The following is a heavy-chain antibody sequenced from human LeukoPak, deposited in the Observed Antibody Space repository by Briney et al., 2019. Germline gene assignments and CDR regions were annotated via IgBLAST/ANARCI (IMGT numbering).Heavy chain of an antibody. CDR2: IYYSGST. D-gene: IGHD2-15*01. CDR1: GGSISSSSYY. CDR3: ARLLGAPYYYGMDV. V-gene: IGHV4-39*07. J-gene: IGHJ6*02. Sequence: SETLSLTCTVSGGSISSSSYYWGWIRQPPGKGLEWIGSIYYSGSTNYNPSLKSRVTISVDTSKNQFSLKLSSVTAADTAVYYCARLLGAPYYYGMDVWGQGTTVTVSS.